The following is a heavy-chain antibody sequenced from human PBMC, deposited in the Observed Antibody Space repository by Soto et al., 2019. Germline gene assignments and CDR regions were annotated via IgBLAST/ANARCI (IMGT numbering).Heavy chain of an antibody. CDR1: GGTFSSYT. CDR3: ASDVARYDDIWGSYRASR. J-gene: IGHJ1*01. V-gene: IGHV1-69*02. Sequence: QVQLVQSGAEVKKPGSSVKVSCKASGGTFSSYTISCVRQAPGQGLEGMGRIIPILGIANYAQKFQGRVTVAADNYTSTAYMELTILRSEDTAVYYCASDVARYDDIWGSYRASRWGQGTLVTVSS. CDR2: IIPILGIA. D-gene: IGHD3-16*02.